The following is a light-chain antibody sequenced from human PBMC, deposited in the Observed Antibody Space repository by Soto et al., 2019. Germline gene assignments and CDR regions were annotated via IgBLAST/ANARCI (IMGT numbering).Light chain of an antibody. Sequence: QSALTQPPSASGSPGQSVTISCTGTSSDVGGCNYVSWYQQHPGKAPKLMIYEVSKRPSVVPDRFSGSKSGNTASLTGSGLQAEDEADYYCSSYAGSNNFVFGTGTKLTVL. V-gene: IGLV2-8*01. CDR2: EVS. CDR3: SSYAGSNNFV. CDR1: SSDVGGCNY. J-gene: IGLJ1*01.